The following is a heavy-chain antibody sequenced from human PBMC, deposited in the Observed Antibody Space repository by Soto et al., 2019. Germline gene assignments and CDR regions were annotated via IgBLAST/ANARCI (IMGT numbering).Heavy chain of an antibody. V-gene: IGHV1-2*04. CDR3: XXXXXXXXXXXXXXMGF. CDR1: GYTFTDYY. CDR2: INPNSGGT. J-gene: IGHJ6*02. Sequence: QVQLVQSGAEVKTPGASVKVACKASGYTFTDYYIHWVRQAPGQGLEWMGWINPNSGGTNYAQKFRDWVSLTRDTXXXXXXXXXXXXXXXXXXXXXXXXXXXXXXXXXXXXMGFWGQGPTVPVSS.